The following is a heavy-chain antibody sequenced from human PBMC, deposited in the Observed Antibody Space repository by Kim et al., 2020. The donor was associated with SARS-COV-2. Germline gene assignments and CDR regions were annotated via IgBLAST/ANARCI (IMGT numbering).Heavy chain of an antibody. CDR1: GFTFSSYS. J-gene: IGHJ4*02. CDR2: ISSSSNYI. Sequence: GGSLRLSCAASGFTFSSYSMNWVRQAPGKGLEWVSCISSSSNYIYYADSVKGRFTISRDNAKNSLYLQMNSLRAEDTAVYYCARDLSPSGWDYFDSWGQG. D-gene: IGHD6-25*01. CDR3: ARDLSPSGWDYFDS. V-gene: IGHV3-21*01.